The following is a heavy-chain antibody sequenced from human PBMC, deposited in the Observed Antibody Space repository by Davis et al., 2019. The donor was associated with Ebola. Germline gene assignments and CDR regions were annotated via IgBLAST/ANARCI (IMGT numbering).Heavy chain of an antibody. D-gene: IGHD5-24*01. CDR3: ARGGWLHRGWFDP. V-gene: IGHV1-2*02. J-gene: IGHJ5*02. Sequence: ASVTVSCKASGYTFTGYYMHWVRQAPGQGLEWMGWINPNSGGTNYAQKFQGRVTMTRDTSISTAYMELSRLRSDDTAVYYCARGGWLHRGWFDPWGQGTLVTVSS. CDR1: GYTFTGYY. CDR2: INPNSGGT.